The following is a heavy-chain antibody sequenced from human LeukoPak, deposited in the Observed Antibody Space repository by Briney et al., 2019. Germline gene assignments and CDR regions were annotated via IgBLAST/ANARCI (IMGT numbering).Heavy chain of an antibody. CDR1: GFTFDDYG. D-gene: IGHD4-17*01. J-gene: IGHJ6*03. V-gene: IGHV3-20*04. Sequence: PGGSLRLSCAASGFTFDDYGMSWVRQAPGKGLEWVSGINWNGGSTGYADSVKGRFTISRDNAKNSLYLQMNSLRAEDTALYYCAKTVTTGYYYYMDVWGKGTTVTASS. CDR3: AKTVTTGYYYYMDV. CDR2: INWNGGST.